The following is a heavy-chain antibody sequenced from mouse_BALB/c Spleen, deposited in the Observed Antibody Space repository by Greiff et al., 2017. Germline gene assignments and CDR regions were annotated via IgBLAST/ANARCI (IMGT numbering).Heavy chain of an antibody. V-gene: IGHV5-2*01. CDR1: EYEFPSHD. CDR2: INSDGGST. J-gene: IGHJ3*01. CDR3: ARRDYGNYEGVWFAY. Sequence: EVMLVESGGGLVQPGESLKLSCESNEYEFPSHDMSWVRKTPEKRLELVAAINSDGGSTYYPDTMERRFIISRDNTKKTLYLQMSSLRSEDTALYYCARRDYGNYEGVWFAYWGQGTLVTVSA. D-gene: IGHD2-1*01.